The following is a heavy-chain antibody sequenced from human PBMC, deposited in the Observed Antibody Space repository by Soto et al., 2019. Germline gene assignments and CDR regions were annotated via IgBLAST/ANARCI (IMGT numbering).Heavy chain of an antibody. Sequence: EVQLVESGGGLVQPGGSLRLSCAASGFTFSSYEMIWIRQAPGKGLEWVSYITRSGSTIYYADSVKGRFTISRDNAKNSLFPQMNSLRAEDTAVYYCAREASSSGFDYWGQGTLVTVSS. CDR3: AREASSSGFDY. CDR2: ITRSGSTI. J-gene: IGHJ4*02. D-gene: IGHD6-19*01. V-gene: IGHV3-48*03. CDR1: GFTFSSYE.